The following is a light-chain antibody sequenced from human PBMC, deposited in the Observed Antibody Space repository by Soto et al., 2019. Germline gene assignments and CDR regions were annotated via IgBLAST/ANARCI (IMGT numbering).Light chain of an antibody. J-gene: IGLJ2*01. V-gene: IGLV2-14*01. CDR1: SSYVGGYNY. CDR3: SSYTSSSTLV. Sequence: QSALTQPASVSGSPGQSITISCTGTSSYVGGYNYVSWYQQHPGKAPKLMIYDVSNRPSGVSNRFSGSKSGNTASLTISGLQAEDEADYSCSSYTSSSTLVFGGGTQLTVL. CDR2: DVS.